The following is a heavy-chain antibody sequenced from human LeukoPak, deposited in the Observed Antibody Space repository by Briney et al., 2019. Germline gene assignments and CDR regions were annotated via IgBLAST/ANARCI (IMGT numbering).Heavy chain of an antibody. J-gene: IGHJ4*02. CDR3: ARDQEAFDY. CDR1: GYSFTSNY. V-gene: IGHV1-46*01. CDR2: IYPRDGST. Sequence: ASVKVSCKASGYSFTSNYIHWVRQAPGQGLGWMGMIYPRDGSTSYAQKFQGRVTVTRDTSTSTVHMELSGLRSEDTAVYYCARDQEAFDYWGQGTLVTVSS.